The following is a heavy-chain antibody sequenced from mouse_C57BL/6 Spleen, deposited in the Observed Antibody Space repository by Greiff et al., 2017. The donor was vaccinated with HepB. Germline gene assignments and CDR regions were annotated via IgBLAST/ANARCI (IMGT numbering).Heavy chain of an antibody. D-gene: IGHD2-3*01. V-gene: IGHV1-50*01. CDR2: IDPSDSYT. CDR1: GYTFTSYW. J-gene: IGHJ3*01. Sequence: QVQLQQPGAELVKPGASVKLSCKASGYTFTSYWMQWVKQRPGQGLEWIGEIDPSDSYTNYNQKFKGKATLTVDTSSSTAYMQLSSLTSEDSAVYYCARSDGKGFFAYWGQGTLVTVSA. CDR3: ARSDGKGFFAY.